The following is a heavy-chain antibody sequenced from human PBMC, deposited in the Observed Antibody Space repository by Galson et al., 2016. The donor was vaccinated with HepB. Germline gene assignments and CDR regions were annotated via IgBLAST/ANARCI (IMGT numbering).Heavy chain of an antibody. CDR3: ASGSYRFVYY. CDR1: GGAISSDGYY. D-gene: IGHD3-10*01. J-gene: IGHJ4*02. Sequence: TLSLTCTVSGGAISSDGYYWSWIRHHPGKGLEWIGYFYYSGSTYYTPSLKSRVTISVDTSKNQYPLRLSSVTAADTAVYYCASGSYRFVYYWGQGTLVTVSS. CDR2: FYYSGST. V-gene: IGHV4-31*03.